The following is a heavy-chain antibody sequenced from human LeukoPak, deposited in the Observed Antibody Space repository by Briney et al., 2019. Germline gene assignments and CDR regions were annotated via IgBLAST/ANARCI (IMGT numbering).Heavy chain of an antibody. V-gene: IGHV1-18*01. CDR1: GYTFTSYG. CDR2: INAYNGNT. D-gene: IGHD2-15*01. Sequence: ASVKVSCKASGYTFTSYGISWVRQAPGQGLEWMGWINAYNGNTNYAQKLQGRVTMTTDTSTSTAYMGLRSLRSDDTAVYYCARDRGFGYCSGGSCHKSGFDPWGQGTLVTVSS. J-gene: IGHJ5*02. CDR3: ARDRGFGYCSGGSCHKSGFDP.